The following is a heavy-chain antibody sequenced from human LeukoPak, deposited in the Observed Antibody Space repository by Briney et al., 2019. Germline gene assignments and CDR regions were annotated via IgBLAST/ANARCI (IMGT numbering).Heavy chain of an antibody. V-gene: IGHV1-18*01. D-gene: IGHD6-19*01. CDR1: GYTFTSYG. CDR2: ISAYNGNT. CDR3: ATSASSGWA. J-gene: IGHJ5*02. Sequence: ASVKVSCTASGYTFTSYGISWVRQAPGQGLEWMGWISAYNGNTNYAQKLQGRVTMTTDTSTSTAYMELSSLRSEDTAVYYCATSASSGWAWGQGTLVTVSS.